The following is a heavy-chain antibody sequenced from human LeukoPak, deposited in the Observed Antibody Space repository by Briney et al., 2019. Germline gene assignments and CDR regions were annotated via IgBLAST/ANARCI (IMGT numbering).Heavy chain of an antibody. CDR3: ARKLPGYSSSWYANYYYGMDV. CDR1: GDSVSSNSAA. Sequence: SQTLSLTCAISGDSVSSNSAAWNWIRQSPSRGLEWLGRTYYRSKWYNDYAVSVKSRITINPDTSKNQFSPQLNSVTPEDTAVYYCARKLPGYSSSWYANYYYGMDVWGQGTTVTVSS. D-gene: IGHD6-13*01. V-gene: IGHV6-1*01. J-gene: IGHJ6*02. CDR2: TYYRSKWYN.